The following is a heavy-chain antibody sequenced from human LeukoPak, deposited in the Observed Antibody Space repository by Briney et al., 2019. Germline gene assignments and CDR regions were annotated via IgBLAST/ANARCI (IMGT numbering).Heavy chain of an antibody. Sequence: SETLSLTCTVSGGSISSSSYYWGWIRQPPGKGLEWIGSIYHSGSTYYNPSLKSRVTISVDRSKNQFSLKLSSVTAADTAVYYCARQWGQSGSYYYMDVWGKGTTVTVSS. V-gene: IGHV4-39*07. J-gene: IGHJ6*03. CDR3: ARQWGQSGSYYYMDV. CDR1: GGSISSSSYY. D-gene: IGHD1-26*01. CDR2: IYHSGST.